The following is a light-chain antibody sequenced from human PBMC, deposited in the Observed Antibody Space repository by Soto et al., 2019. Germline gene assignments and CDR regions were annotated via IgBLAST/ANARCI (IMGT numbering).Light chain of an antibody. Sequence: QAVLTQSPSASASLGASVRLTCTLSSGHSTYSIAWHQQQPEKGPRFLMNLNSDGSLSKGDGIPHRFSGSTSGAERYLTISSLQSEDEADYYCQTWGPGFRVFGGGTKLTVL. J-gene: IGLJ2*01. CDR3: QTWGPGFRV. V-gene: IGLV4-69*01. CDR2: LNSDGSL. CDR1: SGHSTYS.